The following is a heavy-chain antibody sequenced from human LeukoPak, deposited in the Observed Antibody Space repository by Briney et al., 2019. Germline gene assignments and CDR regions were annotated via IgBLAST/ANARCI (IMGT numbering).Heavy chain of an antibody. CDR3: ARAAVVPAAMVWFDP. V-gene: IGHV4-38-2*02. Sequence: KSSETLSLTCNVSGYSISSGYYWDWIRQPPGKGLEWIGSIYHSGSTYYNPSLKRRVTISLDTSKNQFSLKLSSVTAADTAVYYCARAAVVPAAMVWFDPWGQGSLVTVSS. D-gene: IGHD2-2*01. CDR1: GYSISSGYY. J-gene: IGHJ5*02. CDR2: IYHSGST.